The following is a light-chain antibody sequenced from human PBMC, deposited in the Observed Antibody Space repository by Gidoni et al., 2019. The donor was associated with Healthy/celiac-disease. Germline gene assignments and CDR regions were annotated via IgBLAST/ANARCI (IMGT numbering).Light chain of an antibody. CDR1: QDISNY. J-gene: IGKJ5*01. V-gene: IGKV1-33*01. Sequence: DIQMTQSPSSLSASLGDRVTITCQASQDISNYLNWYQQKPGKAPKLLIYDASNLETGVPSRFSGSGSGTDFTFTISSLQPEDIATYYCQQYDNLPRTFXXXTRVEIK. CDR3: QQYDNLPRT. CDR2: DAS.